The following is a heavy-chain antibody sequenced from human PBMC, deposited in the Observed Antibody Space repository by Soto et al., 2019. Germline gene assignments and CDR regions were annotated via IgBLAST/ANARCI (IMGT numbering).Heavy chain of an antibody. D-gene: IGHD4-4*01. Sequence: QVQLQESGPGLVKPSGTLSLTCAVSSGSISSINWWSWVRQPPGKGLEWIGEINHRGSINYSPSLSSRLTISVDKSKNQFSLNLSSVTAADTAVYYCASVTESDAFDIWGQGTMVTVSS. CDR1: SGSISSINW. CDR3: ASVTESDAFDI. CDR2: INHRGSI. J-gene: IGHJ3*02. V-gene: IGHV4-4*02.